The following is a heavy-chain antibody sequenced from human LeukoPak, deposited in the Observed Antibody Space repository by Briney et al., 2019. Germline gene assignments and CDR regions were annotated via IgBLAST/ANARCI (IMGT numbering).Heavy chain of an antibody. CDR2: FDGIDAKT. CDR3: AAGRPYSLLDY. Sequence: GASVKVSCTVSGSILTELSLYWVRQAPGKGLEWVGGFDGIDAKTFYAQKFQGRVTMTEDSSTDTAYMELSSLRSDDTTFYYCAAGRPYSLLDYWGQGTLLTVSS. J-gene: IGHJ4*02. V-gene: IGHV1-24*01. D-gene: IGHD5-18*01. CDR1: GSILTELS.